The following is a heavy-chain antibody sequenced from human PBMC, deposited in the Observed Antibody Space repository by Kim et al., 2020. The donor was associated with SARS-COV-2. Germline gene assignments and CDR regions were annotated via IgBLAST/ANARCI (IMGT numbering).Heavy chain of an antibody. J-gene: IGHJ4*02. Sequence: ANYAQKFQGRVTITADESTSTAYMELSSLRSEDTAVYYCARGVYSYDFDYWGQGTLVTVSS. CDR3: ARGVYSYDFDY. CDR2: A. D-gene: IGHD5-18*01. V-gene: IGHV1-69*01.